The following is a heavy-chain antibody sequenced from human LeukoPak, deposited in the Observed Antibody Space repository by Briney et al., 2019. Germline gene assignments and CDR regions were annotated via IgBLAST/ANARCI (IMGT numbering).Heavy chain of an antibody. D-gene: IGHD3-9*01. CDR1: GYTFTGYY. CDR2: INPGSGGT. Sequence: ASVKVSCKASGYTFTGYYIHWVRQAPGQGLEWMGWINPGSGGTYYAQKFQGRVTMTRDTSISTAYMELGRLRSDDTAVYYCANIMPGDYNGYWGQGTLVTVSS. CDR3: ANIMPGDYNGY. V-gene: IGHV1-2*02. J-gene: IGHJ4*02.